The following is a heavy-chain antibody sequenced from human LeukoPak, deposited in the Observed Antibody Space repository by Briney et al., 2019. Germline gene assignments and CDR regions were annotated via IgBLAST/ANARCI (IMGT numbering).Heavy chain of an antibody. J-gene: IGHJ6*03. CDR3: ARNAFNWNDVYYYYYMDV. CDR1: GFTFSSYS. Sequence: GRSLRLSCAASGFTFSSYSMNWVRQAPGKGLEWVSSISSSSSYIYYADSVKGRFTISRDNAKNSLYLQMNSLRAEDTAVYYCARNAFNWNDVYYYYYMDVWGKGTTVTVSS. CDR2: ISSSSSYI. D-gene: IGHD1-20*01. V-gene: IGHV3-21*01.